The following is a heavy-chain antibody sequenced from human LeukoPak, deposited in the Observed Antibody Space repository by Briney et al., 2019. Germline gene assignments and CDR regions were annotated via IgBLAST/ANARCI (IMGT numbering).Heavy chain of an antibody. CDR3: ASDTGSGWYDAFDI. Sequence: SETLSLTCTVSGGSISRYYGSWVREPPGEGGEWGGYIYFSATTNYNPSLTPRLTISVDTSKNQFSLKLSSVTAADTAVYYCASDTGSGWYDAFDIWGQGTMVTVSS. V-gene: IGHV4-59*01. J-gene: IGHJ3*02. D-gene: IGHD6-19*01. CDR2: IYFSATT. CDR1: GGSISRYY.